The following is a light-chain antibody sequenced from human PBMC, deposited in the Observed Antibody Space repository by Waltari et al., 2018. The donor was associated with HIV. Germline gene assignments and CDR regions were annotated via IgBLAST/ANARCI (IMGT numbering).Light chain of an antibody. CDR2: SNN. V-gene: IGLV1-44*01. J-gene: IGLJ1*01. CDR1: NSNIGTNT. Sequence: QSVLTQPPSASGTPGQRVSVPCSGGNSNIGTNTVNWYQHLPGTAPKLLIYSNNQRPSGVPARYSGARSGTSASLAISGLQSEDEADYYCAVWDDSLKGRVFGTVTTVTVL. CDR3: AVWDDSLKGRV.